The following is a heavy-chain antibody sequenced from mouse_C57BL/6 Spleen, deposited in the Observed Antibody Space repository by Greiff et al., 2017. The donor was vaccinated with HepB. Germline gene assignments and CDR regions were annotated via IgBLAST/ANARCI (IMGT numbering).Heavy chain of an antibody. CDR1: GYTFTSYW. CDR3: AREGTTVVAKDFDV. V-gene: IGHV1-64*01. Sequence: QVQLQQPGAELVKPGASVKLSCKASGYTFTSYWMHWVTQRPGQGLEWIGMIYPNSGSTNYNEKFKSKATLTVDKSSSTAYMQLSSLTSEDSAVYYCAREGTTVVAKDFDVWGTGTTVTVSS. J-gene: IGHJ1*03. D-gene: IGHD1-1*01. CDR2: IYPNSGST.